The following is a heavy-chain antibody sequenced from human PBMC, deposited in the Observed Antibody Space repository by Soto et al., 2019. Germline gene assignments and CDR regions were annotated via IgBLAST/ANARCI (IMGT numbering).Heavy chain of an antibody. Sequence: QLELVQSGAEVKKPGSSVKVSCQASEDTFRNYAISWVRQAPGQGLEWMGGIIPIFGTANYAQKFQGRVTTTADTSASTVYVALSSLRSEDPAVYYCASTKLDSSAYYYWYLGLWGRGTLVTVSS. CDR3: ASTKLDSSAYYYWYLGL. V-gene: IGHV1-69*06. J-gene: IGHJ2*01. D-gene: IGHD3-22*01. CDR2: IIPIFGTA. CDR1: EDTFRNYA.